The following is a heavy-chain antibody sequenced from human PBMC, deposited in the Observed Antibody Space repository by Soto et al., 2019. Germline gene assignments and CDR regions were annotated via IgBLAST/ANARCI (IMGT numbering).Heavy chain of an antibody. D-gene: IGHD2-15*01. J-gene: IGHJ4*02. CDR2: IRSKAYGGTT. Sequence: GGSLRLSCTASGFTFGDYAMSWFHQAPGKGLEWVGFIRSKAYGGTTEYAASVKGRFTISRDDSKSIAYLQMNSLKTEDTAVYYCTRERGYCSGGSCYDYWGQGTLVTVSS. V-gene: IGHV3-49*03. CDR1: GFTFGDYA. CDR3: TRERGYCSGGSCYDY.